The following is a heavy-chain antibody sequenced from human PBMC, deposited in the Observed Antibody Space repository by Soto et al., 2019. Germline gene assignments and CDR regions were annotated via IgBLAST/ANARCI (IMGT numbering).Heavy chain of an antibody. J-gene: IGHJ6*02. V-gene: IGHV3-21*01. Sequence: PGGSLRLSCAASGFTFSSYSMNWVRQAPGKGLEWVSSISSSSYIYYADSVKGRFTISRDNAKNSLYLQMNSLRAEDTAVYYCARGGLAAAGPLYYYYGMDVWGQGTTVTVS. D-gene: IGHD6-13*01. CDR1: GFTFSSYS. CDR3: ARGGLAAAGPLYYYYGMDV. CDR2: ISSSSYI.